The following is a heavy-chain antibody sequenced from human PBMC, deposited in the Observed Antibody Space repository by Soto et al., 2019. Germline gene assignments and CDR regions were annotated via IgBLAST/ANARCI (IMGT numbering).Heavy chain of an antibody. CDR1: GFAFSNYW. CDR2: IKQDGSEK. Sequence: EVQLVESGGRLVQPGGSLRLSFAASGFAFSNYWMSWVRQAPGKGLEWVATIKQDGSEKYYVASVKGRFTISRDKDKNSLYLQMTSLRAENTAVYPCAGGGTSVIVVGAFADWGQGALFTVS. J-gene: IGHJ4*02. V-gene: IGHV3-7*01. D-gene: IGHD3-22*01. CDR3: AGGGTSVIVVGAFAD.